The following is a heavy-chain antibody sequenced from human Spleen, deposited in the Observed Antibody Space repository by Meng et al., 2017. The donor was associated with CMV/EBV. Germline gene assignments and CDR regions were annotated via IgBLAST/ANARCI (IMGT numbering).Heavy chain of an antibody. Sequence: GESLKISCAASGFSFSTYAMNWVRQAPGKGLEWVSSITVAGGTTFYPDSVKGRFTISRDNSKNTLYLQMNSLRAEDTAVYYCAKDRNWNPYYFDYWGQGTLVTVSS. CDR1: GFSFSTYA. CDR2: ITVAGGTT. CDR3: AKDRNWNPYYFDY. V-gene: IGHV3-23*01. J-gene: IGHJ4*02. D-gene: IGHD1-1*01.